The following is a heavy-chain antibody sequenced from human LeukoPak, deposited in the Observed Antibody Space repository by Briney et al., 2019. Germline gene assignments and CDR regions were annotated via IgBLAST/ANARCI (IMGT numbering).Heavy chain of an antibody. D-gene: IGHD3-10*01. CDR1: GGSVSGSYY. Sequence: SETLSLTCTVSGGSVSGSYYWNWIRQPPGKGLEWIGYMYSSGTINYNPSLKSRVTVSIDMSKNQFSLKLSSVTAADTAVYYCARDYGSGSYAYWGQGTLVTVSS. CDR2: MYSSGTI. V-gene: IGHV4-61*01. J-gene: IGHJ4*02. CDR3: ARDYGSGSYAY.